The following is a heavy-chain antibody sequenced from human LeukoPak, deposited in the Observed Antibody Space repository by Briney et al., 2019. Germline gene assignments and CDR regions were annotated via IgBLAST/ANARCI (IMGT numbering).Heavy chain of an antibody. J-gene: IGHJ4*02. D-gene: IGHD3-10*01. CDR1: GFTFRSHG. CDR2: IWNDGSDT. V-gene: IGHV3-33*01. Sequence: LTAGSLRLSCAASGFTFRSHGMHWVRQAPGKGLNWVAVIWNDGSDTYHADSVKGRFTISRDNSKNTLYLQMNSLRAEDTAVYYCARDSGSRWFGLIDYWGEGTLVIVSS. CDR3: ARDSGSRWFGLIDY.